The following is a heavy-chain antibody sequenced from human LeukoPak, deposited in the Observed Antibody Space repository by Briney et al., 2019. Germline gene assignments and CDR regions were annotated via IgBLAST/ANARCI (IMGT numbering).Heavy chain of an antibody. CDR1: GFTFSSYA. Sequence: GSLRLSCAASGFTFSSYAMSWIRQPPGKGLEWIGEINHSGSTNYNPSLKSRVTISVDTSKNQFSLKLSSVTAADTAVYYCARQGRYYDFWSSVYYYMDVWGKGTTVTVSS. CDR2: INHSGST. V-gene: IGHV4-34*01. J-gene: IGHJ6*03. CDR3: ARQGRYYDFWSSVYYYMDV. D-gene: IGHD3-3*01.